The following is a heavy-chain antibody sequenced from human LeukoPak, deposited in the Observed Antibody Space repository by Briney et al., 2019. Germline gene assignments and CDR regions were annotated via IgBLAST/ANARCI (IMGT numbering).Heavy chain of an antibody. Sequence: GASVKVSCKASGYTFTGYYIHWVRQAPGQGLEWMGWINPNSGGTNYAQKFQGRVTMTRDTSISTAYMELSRLRSDDTAVYYCARDHTLIQLWLSYYFDYWGQGTLVTVSS. CDR3: ARDHTLIQLWLSYYFDY. J-gene: IGHJ4*02. CDR2: INPNSGGT. D-gene: IGHD5-18*01. V-gene: IGHV1-2*02. CDR1: GYTFTGYY.